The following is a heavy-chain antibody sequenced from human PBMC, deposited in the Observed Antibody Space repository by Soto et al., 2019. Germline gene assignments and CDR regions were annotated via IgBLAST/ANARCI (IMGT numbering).Heavy chain of an antibody. CDR1: AGSISSDGFY. CDR3: ARDRGGYGVFDY. J-gene: IGHJ4*02. V-gene: IGHV4-31*03. D-gene: IGHD5-12*01. CDR2: IYHSGGT. Sequence: QVQLQESGPGLVKPSQTLSLTCSVSAGSISSDGFYWNWIRQPPGRGLEWIGYIYHSGGTYSSPSLRSRVTISVDTSKNQFTLKLGAVTAADTAVYFCARDRGGYGVFDYWGQGTLVTVSS.